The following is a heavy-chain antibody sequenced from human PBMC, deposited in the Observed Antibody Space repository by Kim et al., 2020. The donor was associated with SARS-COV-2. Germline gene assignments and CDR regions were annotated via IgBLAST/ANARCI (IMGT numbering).Heavy chain of an antibody. J-gene: IGHJ4*02. CDR3: ASFIGAYSYFDF. CDR2: IYSGVTT. D-gene: IGHD2-15*01. CDR1: GVSISSSAYY. Sequence: SETLSLTCSVSGVSISSSAYYWGWVRQPPGKGLEWIGSIYSGVTTYFNSSLESRVAISVDKAKNHFSLKLTSVTAADTAVYYCASFIGAYSYFDFWGPG. V-gene: IGHV4-39*02.